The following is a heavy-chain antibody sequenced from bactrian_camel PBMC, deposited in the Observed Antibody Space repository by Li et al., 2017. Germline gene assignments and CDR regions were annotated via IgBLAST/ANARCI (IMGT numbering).Heavy chain of an antibody. CDR1: GFTFSTAY. CDR3: AIIPPTKRTNLNAT. D-gene: IGHD5*01. CDR2: IAGTSRLV. Sequence: HVQLVESGGGVVQAGGSLRLTCETDGFTFSTAYTGWVRQPPGKELEWVATIAGTSRLVSYKDSVKCRFTISRGNAKRTVYLQMNNLNAEDTALYHCAIIPPTKRTNLNATRGRGTQVTVS. V-gene: IGHV3-2*01. J-gene: IGHJ4*01.